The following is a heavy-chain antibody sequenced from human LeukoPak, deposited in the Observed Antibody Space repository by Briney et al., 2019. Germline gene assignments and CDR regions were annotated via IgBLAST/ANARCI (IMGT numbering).Heavy chain of an antibody. CDR2: IYSSGST. D-gene: IGHD6-6*01. Sequence: PSETLSLTCTVSGGSISSGSNYWGWIRQPPGKTLEWIGSIYSSGSTYYNPSLKSRVIIIIDTPKNHFSLTLSSVTAADTAVYYCARDSSSSRYFDYWGQGTLVTVSS. CDR3: ARDSSSSRYFDY. J-gene: IGHJ4*02. V-gene: IGHV4-39*07. CDR1: GGSISSGSNY.